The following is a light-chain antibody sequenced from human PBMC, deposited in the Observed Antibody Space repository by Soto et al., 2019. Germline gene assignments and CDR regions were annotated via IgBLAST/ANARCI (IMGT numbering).Light chain of an antibody. CDR1: QSFTISY. CDR2: VAS. CDR3: QQYGSSPIT. J-gene: IGKJ5*01. Sequence: EIVLTQSPGTLSLSPGETATLSCRAIQSFTISYLACYHHIPGQVPRLFIYVASSRATAFPDSLSGIGFGTDFTFTFSRLEPEDFAVYYCQQYGSSPITFGQGTRLEIK. V-gene: IGKV3-20*01.